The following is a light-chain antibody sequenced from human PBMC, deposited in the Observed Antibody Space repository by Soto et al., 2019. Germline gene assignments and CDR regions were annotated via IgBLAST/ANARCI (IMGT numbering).Light chain of an antibody. V-gene: IGKV3-11*01. CDR1: QSVSSS. Sequence: EIVLTQSPATLSLSPGERATLSSRASQSVSSSLAWYQQKPGQAPRLLIYDASNRATGIPARFSGSGSGTDFTLTISSLEPEDFAVYYCQQRSNWPLMYTFGQGTKLEIK. J-gene: IGKJ2*01. CDR3: QQRSNWPLMYT. CDR2: DAS.